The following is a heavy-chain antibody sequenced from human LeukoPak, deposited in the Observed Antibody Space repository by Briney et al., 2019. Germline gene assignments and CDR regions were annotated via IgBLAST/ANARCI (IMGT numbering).Heavy chain of an antibody. CDR1: GYTFTNYH. CDR2: MNPSNGDS. CDR3: ARTTSLTASGYDY. V-gene: IGHV1-8*03. D-gene: IGHD6-25*01. J-gene: IGHJ4*02. Sequence: ASVTVSCKASGYTFTNYHINWVRQATGQGLEWMGWMNPSNGDSGYAQKFQGRVTITRDTSISTSYMELRSLRSDDTAVYFCARTTSLTASGYDYWGQGTLVTVSS.